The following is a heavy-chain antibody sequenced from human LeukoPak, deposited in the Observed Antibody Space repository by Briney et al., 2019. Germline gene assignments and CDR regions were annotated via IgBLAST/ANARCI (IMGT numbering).Heavy chain of an antibody. D-gene: IGHD2-2*01. CDR2: IIPIFGTA. Sequence: SVKVSCKASGGTFISYAISWVRQAPGQGLEWMGGIIPIFGTANYAQKFQGRVTITADESTSTAYMELSSLRSEDTAVYYCARSSNPSLVVPAAILDWFDPWGQGTLVTVSS. CDR1: GGTFISYA. J-gene: IGHJ5*02. CDR3: ARSSNPSLVVPAAILDWFDP. V-gene: IGHV1-69*13.